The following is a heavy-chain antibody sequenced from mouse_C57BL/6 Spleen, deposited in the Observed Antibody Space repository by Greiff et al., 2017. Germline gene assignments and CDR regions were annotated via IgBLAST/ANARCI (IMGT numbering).Heavy chain of an antibody. D-gene: IGHD1-1*01. Sequence: EVNLVESGPELVKPGASVKISCKASGYTFTDYYMNWVKQSHGKSLEWIGDINPNNGGTSYNQKFKGKATLTVDKSSSTAYMELRSLTSEDSAVYYCARYYGTDDYWGQGTTLTVSS. J-gene: IGHJ2*01. CDR1: GYTFTDYY. CDR3: ARYYGTDDY. V-gene: IGHV1-26*01. CDR2: INPNNGGT.